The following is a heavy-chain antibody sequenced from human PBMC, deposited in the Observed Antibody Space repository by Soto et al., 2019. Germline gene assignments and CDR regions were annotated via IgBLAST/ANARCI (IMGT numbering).Heavy chain of an antibody. Sequence: GGSLRLSCAASGFTFSSYAMSWVRQAPGKGLEWVSAISGSGGSTYYADSVKGRFTISRDNSKNTLYLQMNSLRAEDTAVYYCAKSVGATTYYGMDVCGQGTPVTVSS. V-gene: IGHV3-23*01. CDR3: AKSVGATTYYGMDV. CDR2: ISGSGGST. D-gene: IGHD1-26*01. CDR1: GFTFSSYA. J-gene: IGHJ6*02.